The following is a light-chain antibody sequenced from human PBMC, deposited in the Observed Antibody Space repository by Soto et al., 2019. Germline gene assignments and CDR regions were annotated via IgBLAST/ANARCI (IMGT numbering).Light chain of an antibody. Sequence: QXVLTQPASVSGSPGQSITISCTGTSSDVGGYNYVSWYQHHPGKAPKLIIYDVSNRPSGVSIRFSGSKSDNTASLTISGLQPEDEADYHCSSYTTSNTRQIVFGTGTKVTVL. CDR3: SSYTTSNTRQIV. J-gene: IGLJ1*01. CDR1: SSDVGGYNY. V-gene: IGLV2-14*03. CDR2: DVS.